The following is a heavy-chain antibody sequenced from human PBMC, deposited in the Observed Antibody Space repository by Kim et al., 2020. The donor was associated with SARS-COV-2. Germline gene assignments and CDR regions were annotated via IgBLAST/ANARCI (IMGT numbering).Heavy chain of an antibody. D-gene: IGHD3-3*01. Sequence: GGSLRLSFAASGFTFSTQWMSWVRQAPGKGLEWVSNINHDGSKTYYVDSLRGRFTISRDNAEDSLFLQMSSLRADDTAVYYCARAGFAGAFDYWGQGTLV. J-gene: IGHJ4*02. CDR2: INHDGSKT. CDR3: ARAGFAGAFDY. V-gene: IGHV3-7*03. CDR1: GFTFSTQW.